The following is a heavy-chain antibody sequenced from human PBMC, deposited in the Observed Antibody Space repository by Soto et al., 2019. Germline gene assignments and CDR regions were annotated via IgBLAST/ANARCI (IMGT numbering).Heavy chain of an antibody. J-gene: IGHJ4*02. D-gene: IGHD6-13*01. CDR1: GYTFTGYY. CDR3: ARDEYSRSATFDY. Sequence: ASVKVSCKASGYTFTGYYMHWVRQAPGQGPEWMGWINPNSGSTTYAQKFQGRVTMTRDTSISTAYMELSRLRSDDTAVYYCARDEYSRSATFDYWGQGTLVTVSS. V-gene: IGHV1-2*02. CDR2: INPNSGST.